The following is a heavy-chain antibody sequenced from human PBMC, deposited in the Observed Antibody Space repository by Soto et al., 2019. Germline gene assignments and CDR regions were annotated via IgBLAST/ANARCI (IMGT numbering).Heavy chain of an antibody. D-gene: IGHD6-6*01. J-gene: IGHJ5*02. V-gene: IGHV3-23*01. CDR3: AKGKVHIAARGWFDP. CDR2: ISGSGGST. CDR1: GFTFSSYA. Sequence: PGESLRLSCAASGFTFSSYAMSWVRQAPGKGLEWVSAISGSGGSTYYADSVKGRFTISRDNSKNTLYLQMNSLRAEDTAVYYCAKGKVHIAARGWFDPWGQGTLVTVSS.